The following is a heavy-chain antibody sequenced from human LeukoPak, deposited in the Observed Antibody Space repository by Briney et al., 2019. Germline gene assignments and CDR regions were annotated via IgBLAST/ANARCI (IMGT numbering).Heavy chain of an antibody. Sequence: GGSLRLSCAASGFTFGSYAMHWVRQAPGKGLEYVSAISSNGGSTYYANSVKGRFTISRDNSKNTLYLQMGSLRAEDMAVYYCARDRDSSGYYYVGPDYWGQGTLVTVSS. CDR2: ISSNGGST. CDR3: ARDRDSSGYYYVGPDY. J-gene: IGHJ4*02. D-gene: IGHD3-22*01. CDR1: GFTFGSYA. V-gene: IGHV3-64*01.